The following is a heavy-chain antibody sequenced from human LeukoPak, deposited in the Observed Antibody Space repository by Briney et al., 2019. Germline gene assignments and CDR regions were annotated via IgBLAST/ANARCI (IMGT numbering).Heavy chain of an antibody. V-gene: IGHV4-59*11. CDR2: IYFSGST. D-gene: IGHD1-26*01. J-gene: IGHJ4*02. CDR1: GGSIRSHY. Sequence: SETLSLTCTVSGGSIRSHYWSWIRQPPGKGREWFGYIYFSGSTNDNPSLRSRVTISLATSTNQFSLRVTSVTAADTAVYYCATMSGRYYAYFDYWGQGTLVTVSS. CDR3: ATMSGRYYAYFDY.